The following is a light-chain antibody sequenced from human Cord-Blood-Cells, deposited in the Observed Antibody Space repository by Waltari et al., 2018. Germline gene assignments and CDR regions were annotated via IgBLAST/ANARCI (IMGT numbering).Light chain of an antibody. V-gene: IGKV3-15*01. Sequence: EIVMTQSPATLSVSPGERATLSCRASQSVSSNLAWYQQKPGQAPSLLIYGASTRATGIPARFSGSGSGTEFTLTISSLQSEDFAVYYCQQYNNWPPVDTFGQGTKLEIK. CDR1: QSVSSN. CDR3: QQYNNWPPVDT. CDR2: GAS. J-gene: IGKJ2*01.